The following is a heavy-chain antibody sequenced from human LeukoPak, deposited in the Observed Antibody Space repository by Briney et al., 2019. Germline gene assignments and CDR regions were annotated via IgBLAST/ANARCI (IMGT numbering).Heavy chain of an antibody. CDR3: AGSRGYSYGHPHYYYGMDV. CDR2: ISSSGSTI. V-gene: IGHV3-48*04. CDR1: GFTFSNYA. D-gene: IGHD5-18*01. Sequence: SGGSLRLSCAASGFTFSNYAMNWVRQAPGKGLEWVSDISSSGSTIYYADSVKGRLTISRDNAKNSLYLQMNSLRAEDTAVYYCAGSRGYSYGHPHYYYGMDVWGQGTTVTVSS. J-gene: IGHJ6*02.